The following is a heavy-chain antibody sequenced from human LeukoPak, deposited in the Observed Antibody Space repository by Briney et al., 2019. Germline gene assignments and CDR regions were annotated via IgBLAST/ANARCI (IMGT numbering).Heavy chain of an antibody. CDR2: MNPNSGNT. D-gene: IGHD5-12*01. CDR3: AIRPATIQPDY. V-gene: IGHV1-8*01. Sequence: GASVKVSCKASGYTFTSYDINWVRQAAGQGLESMGWMNPNSGNTGYAHKFQGRVTMTRNTSISTAYMELSSLRSEDTAVYYCAIRPATIQPDYWGQGTLVSVSS. J-gene: IGHJ4*02. CDR1: GYTFTSYD.